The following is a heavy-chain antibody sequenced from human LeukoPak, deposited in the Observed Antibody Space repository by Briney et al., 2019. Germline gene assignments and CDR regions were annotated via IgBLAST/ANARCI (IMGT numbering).Heavy chain of an antibody. CDR3: ASGGSSNLGDFDY. D-gene: IGHD1-26*01. Sequence: PGGSLRLSCAASGFTFSNYGMHWVRQAPGKGLEWVALIWYDGSNKYYADSVKGRFTISRDNSKNTLYLQMNSLRAEDTAVYYCASGGSSNLGDFDYWGQGTLVTVSS. J-gene: IGHJ4*02. V-gene: IGHV3-33*08. CDR1: GFTFSNYG. CDR2: IWYDGSNK.